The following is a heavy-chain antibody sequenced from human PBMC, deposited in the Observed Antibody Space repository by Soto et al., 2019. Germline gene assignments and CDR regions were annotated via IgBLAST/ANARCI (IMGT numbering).Heavy chain of an antibody. Sequence: SETLSLTCNVSGASLSRYYWSWIRQPPGKGLEWIGRIYATGDTDYNPSLKSRISTSVDMSKKQFSLTLRSVTAADTAIYYCVRDGTKNLRDRFEPWGRGILVTAPQ. CDR1: GASLSRYY. D-gene: IGHD1-26*01. CDR2: IYATGDT. J-gene: IGHJ5*02. CDR3: VRDGTKNLRDRFEP. V-gene: IGHV4-4*07.